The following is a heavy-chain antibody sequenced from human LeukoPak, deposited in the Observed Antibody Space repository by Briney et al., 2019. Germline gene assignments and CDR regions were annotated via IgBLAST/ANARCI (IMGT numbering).Heavy chain of an antibody. CDR2: IYYSGST. V-gene: IGHV4-59*08. CDR1: GGSISSYY. CDR3: ARSITRGAFDI. D-gene: IGHD2-2*01. J-gene: IGHJ3*02. Sequence: SETLSLTCTVSGGSISSYYWSWIRQPPGKGLEWIGYIYYSGSTYYNPSLKSRVTISVDTSKNQFSLKLSSVTAADTAVYYCARSITRGAFDIWGQGTMVTVSS.